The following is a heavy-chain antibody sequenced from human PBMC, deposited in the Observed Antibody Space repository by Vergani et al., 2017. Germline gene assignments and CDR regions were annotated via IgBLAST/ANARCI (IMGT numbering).Heavy chain of an antibody. D-gene: IGHD2-15*01. CDR1: GDHMNTYY. CDR3: ATDLTRYFDN. J-gene: IGHJ4*02. Sequence: QVQPQESGPGLVKPSEILSLTCSVFGDHMNTYYWTWIRQPPGKGLEWIGYIYDSGDTKYNPSLKSRVTISEGTSKSRFSLAVRSVTAADTAVYYCATDLTRYFDNWGPGILVTVSS. V-gene: IGHV4-4*08. CDR2: IYDSGDT.